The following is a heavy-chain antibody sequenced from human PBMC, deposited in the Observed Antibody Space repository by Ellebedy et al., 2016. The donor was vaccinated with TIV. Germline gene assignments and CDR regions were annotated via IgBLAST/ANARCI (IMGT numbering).Heavy chain of an antibody. D-gene: IGHD2-15*01. CDR2: IYWADDK. V-gene: IGHV2-5*02. CDR1: GFSLSTSGVG. CDR3: AHRYCSGGTCYSDAFDI. Sequence: SGPTLVKPTQTLTLTCTFSGFSLSTSGVGVGWIRQPPRKALEWLAPIYWADDKRYSPSLKSRLTITKDTSKNQVVLTMTNMDPVDTATYYCAHRYCSGGTCYSDAFDIWGQGTMVTVSS. J-gene: IGHJ3*02.